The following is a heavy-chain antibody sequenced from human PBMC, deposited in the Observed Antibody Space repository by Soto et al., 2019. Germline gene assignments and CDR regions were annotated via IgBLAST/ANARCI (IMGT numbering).Heavy chain of an antibody. D-gene: IGHD2-15*01. J-gene: IGHJ4*02. CDR2: CRYTETT. Sequence: SETLSLTCTVSRGSINNSWWSWIRQPPGKRLEWVGSCRYTETTRSNPSLRGRVTMSVDTSNNQFSLKLTSVTAADTAVYYCVRVAHGGLFDYWGPGKMVT. V-gene: IGHV4-59*01. CDR1: RGSINNSW. CDR3: VRVAHGGLFDY.